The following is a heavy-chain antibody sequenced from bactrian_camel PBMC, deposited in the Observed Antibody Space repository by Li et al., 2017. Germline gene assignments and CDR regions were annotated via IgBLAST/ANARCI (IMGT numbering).Heavy chain of an antibody. D-gene: IGHD2*01. J-gene: IGHJ4*01. Sequence: VQLVESGGGSVQGGGSLRLSCAASGYFSKRCMAWFRQAPGEEREGVAAIVTGGGNTYYADSVKGRFTISQDNAKNTVYLQMNSLKPEDTAMYYCAAISAHIVVVPTLHGGRIFWARGPRSPSPQ. V-gene: IGHV3S40*01. CDR2: IVTGGGNT. CDR1: GYFSKRC.